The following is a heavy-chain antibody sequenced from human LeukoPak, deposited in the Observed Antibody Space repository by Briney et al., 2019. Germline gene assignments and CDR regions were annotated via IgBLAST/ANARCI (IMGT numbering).Heavy chain of an antibody. CDR1: GFTFSSYS. CDR3: AREGQDAFDI. V-gene: IGHV3-48*01. Sequence: GGSLRLSCAASGFTFSSYSMNWVRQAPGKGLEWVSYISSSSSTIYYADSVKGRFTISRDNAKNSLYLQMNSLRAEDTAVCYCAREGQDAFDIWGQGTMVTVSS. CDR2: ISSSSSTI. J-gene: IGHJ3*02.